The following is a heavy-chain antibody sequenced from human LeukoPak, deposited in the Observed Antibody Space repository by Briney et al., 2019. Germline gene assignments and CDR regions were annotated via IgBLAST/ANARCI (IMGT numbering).Heavy chain of an antibody. CDR1: GGSFSGYY. J-gene: IGHJ5*02. D-gene: IGHD2-2*01. Sequence: PSETLSLTCAVYGGSFSGYYWSWIRQPPGKGLEWIGYIYYSGSTNYNPSHKSRVTISVDTSKNQFSLKLSSVTTADTALYYCARHPSTYCSSTSCYDPWGQGTLVTVSS. CDR2: IYYSGST. CDR3: ARHPSTYCSSTSCYDP. V-gene: IGHV4-59*08.